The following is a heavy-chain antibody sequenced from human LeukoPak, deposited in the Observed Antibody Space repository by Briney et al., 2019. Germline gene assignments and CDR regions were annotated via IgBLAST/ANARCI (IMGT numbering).Heavy chain of an antibody. J-gene: IGHJ4*02. D-gene: IGHD1-26*01. CDR3: ARWAAVWGLLDY. CDR1: GHSFTSYW. Sequence: GESLKISCRVSGHSFTSYWIGWGRQLPGKGLEGLGIFYPSDYDPRYSPPFQGQFTISADKSISTPSLQWSSLRAADTAMYYCARWAAVWGLLDYGGRGNLVSVS. V-gene: IGHV5-51*01. CDR2: FYPSDYDP.